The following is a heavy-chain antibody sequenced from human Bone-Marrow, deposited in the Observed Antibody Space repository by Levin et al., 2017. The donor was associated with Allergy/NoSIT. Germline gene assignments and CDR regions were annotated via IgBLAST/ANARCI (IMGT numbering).Heavy chain of an antibody. D-gene: IGHD3-16*02. J-gene: IGHJ6*02. CDR2: ISYDGNND. CDR1: GFSFNTYI. CDR3: ARLSPACGTVIAIYYFYGLDV. V-gene: IGHV3-30-3*01. Sequence: GESLKISCAASGFSFNTYIMHWFRQAPGKGLEWVAAISYDGNNDYYGDSVKGRFTVSRDNSKNRMYLQMNILRAEDTAVYHCARLSPACGTVIAIYYFYGLDVWGQGTTVTVSS.